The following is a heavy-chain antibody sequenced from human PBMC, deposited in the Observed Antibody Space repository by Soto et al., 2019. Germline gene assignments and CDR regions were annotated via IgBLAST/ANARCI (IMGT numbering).Heavy chain of an antibody. CDR1: GDSIRDSF. D-gene: IGHD1-20*01. Sequence: PSETLSLTCTVSGDSIRDSFWSLVRQPPGKGLEWIGLVHHTGNTNYNPSLETRVTMLIDASANHFSLTLTSVTPADAAIYYCARGREDHVDHNCGHLFDSWRQGTLVTVSS. V-gene: IGHV4-59*01. CDR2: VHHTGNT. J-gene: IGHJ4*02. CDR3: ARGREDHVDHNCGHLFDS.